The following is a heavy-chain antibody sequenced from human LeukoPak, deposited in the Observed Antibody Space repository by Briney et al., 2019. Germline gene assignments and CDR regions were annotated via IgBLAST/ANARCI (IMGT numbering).Heavy chain of an antibody. CDR3: ARGEGQWPTEWFDP. Sequence: SQTLSLTCALSGGIVSSNSAAWNWIRQSPSRGLEWLGRTYYRSNWYNDYAVSVKSRITINPDTSKNQFSLQLNSVTPEDTAVYYCARGEGQWPTEWFDPWGQGTLVTVSS. CDR2: TYYRSNWYN. D-gene: IGHD6-19*01. CDR1: GGIVSSNSAA. J-gene: IGHJ5*02. V-gene: IGHV6-1*01.